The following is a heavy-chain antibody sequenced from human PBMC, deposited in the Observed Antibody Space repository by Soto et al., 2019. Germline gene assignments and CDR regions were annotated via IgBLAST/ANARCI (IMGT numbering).Heavy chain of an antibody. CDR1: GGSISSGDYY. CDR2: IYYSGST. J-gene: IGHJ6*02. D-gene: IGHD3-10*01. V-gene: IGHV4-30-4*01. CDR3: ARGGTHYYGSGSYPEYPYYYYYYGMDV. Sequence: SETLSLTCTVSGGSISSGDYYWSWIRQPPGKGLEWIGYIYYSGSTYYNPSLKSRVTISVDTSKNQFSLKLSSVTAADTAVYYCARGGTHYYGSGSYPEYPYYYYYYGMDVWGQGTTVTVSS.